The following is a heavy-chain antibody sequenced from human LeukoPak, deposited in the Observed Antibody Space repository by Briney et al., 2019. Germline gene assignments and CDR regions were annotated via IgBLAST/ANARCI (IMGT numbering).Heavy chain of an antibody. CDR3: TRVMVRGATTVFDY. V-gene: IGHV3-48*03. J-gene: IGHJ4*02. Sequence: GGSLRLSCAASGFTFSSYEMNWVRQAPGKGLEWVSYISSSGSTIYYADSVKGRFTISRGNAKNSLYLQMNSLRAEDTAVYYCTRVMVRGATTVFDYWGQGTLVTVSS. D-gene: IGHD3-10*01. CDR2: ISSSGSTI. CDR1: GFTFSSYE.